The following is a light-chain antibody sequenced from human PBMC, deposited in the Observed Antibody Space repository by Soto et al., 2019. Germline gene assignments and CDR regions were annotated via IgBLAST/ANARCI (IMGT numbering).Light chain of an antibody. Sequence: QSALTQPASVSGSPGQSITISCTGTSSDVGGYNYVSGYQQHPGKAPKLMMYDVSNRPSGISDRFSGSKSGNTASLTISGLQSEDEADYYCSSYTGSSTYVFGTGTKLTVL. CDR2: DVS. J-gene: IGLJ1*01. CDR1: SSDVGGYNY. CDR3: SSYTGSSTYV. V-gene: IGLV2-14*01.